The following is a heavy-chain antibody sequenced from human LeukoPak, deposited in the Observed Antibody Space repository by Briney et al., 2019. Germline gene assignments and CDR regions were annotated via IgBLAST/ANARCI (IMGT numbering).Heavy chain of an antibody. Sequence: ASVKVSCKVSGYTLTELSMHWVRQAPGKGLEWMGGFDPEDGETIYAQKFQGRVTMTEDTSTDTAYMELSSLRSEDTAVYYCARNSAYFGGDCRYLFDYWGQGTLVTVSS. CDR3: ARNSAYFGGDCRYLFDY. V-gene: IGHV1-24*01. D-gene: IGHD2-21*02. CDR2: FDPEDGET. CDR1: GYTLTELS. J-gene: IGHJ4*02.